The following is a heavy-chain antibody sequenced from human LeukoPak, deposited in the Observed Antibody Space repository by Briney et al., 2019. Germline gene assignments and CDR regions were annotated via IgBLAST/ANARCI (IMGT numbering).Heavy chain of an antibody. CDR3: ASEGTTGTTWGPDY. D-gene: IGHD1-1*01. CDR2: IDSDGYSA. Sequence: GGSLRLSCAASRFTFNTYWMHWVRQAPGKGLVWVSRIDSDGYSAAYADSVKGRFTISRDNAKNTLYLQMNSLRAEDTAVYYCASEGTTGTTWGPDYWGQGTLVTVSS. V-gene: IGHV3-74*01. J-gene: IGHJ4*02. CDR1: RFTFNTYW.